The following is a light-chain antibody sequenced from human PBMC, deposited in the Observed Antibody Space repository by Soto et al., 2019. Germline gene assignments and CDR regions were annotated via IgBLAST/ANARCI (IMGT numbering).Light chain of an antibody. CDR2: ASS. J-gene: IGKJ3*01. CDR1: GTISVY. V-gene: IGKV1-27*01. CDR3: QKYNTAPFT. Sequence: DIQMTQSPSSLSASVGDRVTITCRASGTISVYLAWYRQKPGKVPERLIYASSILQSGVPSRFSGSRDGTEFTLTISSLQPEDVATYYCQKYNTAPFTFGPGTKVELK.